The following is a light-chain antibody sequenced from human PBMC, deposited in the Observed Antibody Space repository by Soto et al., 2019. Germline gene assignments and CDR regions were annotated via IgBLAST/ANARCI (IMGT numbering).Light chain of an antibody. V-gene: IGKV3-15*01. CDR3: LQHYAWPWT. CDR1: QSVSGY. J-gene: IGKJ1*01. CDR2: RIF. Sequence: EIVMTQSPGTVSVFPGETVTLSCRASQSVSGYLDWFQQKPGQAPRLVLLRIFTRAIGVPARFSGSGSETEFTLTISGLQSEGSGVYYCLQHYAWPWTFGQGTKVEIK.